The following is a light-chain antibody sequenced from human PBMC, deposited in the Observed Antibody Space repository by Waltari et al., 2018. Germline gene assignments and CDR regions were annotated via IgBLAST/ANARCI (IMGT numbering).Light chain of an antibody. V-gene: IGKV3-11*01. CDR3: QQRGNWPLT. J-gene: IGKJ4*01. CDR1: QSVSSL. CDR2: DAS. Sequence: EIVLPQSPATLSLSPGERATLSCRASQSVSSLLAWHQQKPGQAPRLLIFDASNRATGVPARFSGSGSGTDFTLTISSLEPEDFAVYYCQQRGNWPLTFGGGTKVELK.